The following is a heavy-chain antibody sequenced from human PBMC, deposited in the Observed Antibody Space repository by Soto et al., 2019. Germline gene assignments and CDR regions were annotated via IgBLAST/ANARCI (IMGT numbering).Heavy chain of an antibody. Sequence: GGSLRLSCAASGFTFSSDSMNWVRQAPGKGLEWVSYISSSSSTIYSADSVKGRFTISRDNAKNSLYLQMNSLRAEDTAVYYCARGWCGRCMYYYYYMDVWGKGTTVTVSS. CDR2: ISSSSSTI. D-gene: IGHD2-8*01. J-gene: IGHJ6*03. V-gene: IGHV3-48*01. CDR1: GFTFSSDS. CDR3: ARGWCGRCMYYYYYMDV.